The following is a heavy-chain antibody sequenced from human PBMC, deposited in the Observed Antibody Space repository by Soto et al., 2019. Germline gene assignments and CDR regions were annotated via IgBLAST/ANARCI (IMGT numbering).Heavy chain of an antibody. J-gene: IGHJ4*02. V-gene: IGHV3-30*18. CDR3: AKGDSSGKFGY. D-gene: IGHD3-22*01. Sequence: GGSLRGACAASGFTFSSYGMNWVRQAPGKGLEWVAVISYDGSNKYYADCVKGRFTISRDNSKNTLYLQMNSLRAEDTAVYYCAKGDSSGKFGYWGQGTLVTVSS. CDR2: ISYDGSNK. CDR1: GFTFSSYG.